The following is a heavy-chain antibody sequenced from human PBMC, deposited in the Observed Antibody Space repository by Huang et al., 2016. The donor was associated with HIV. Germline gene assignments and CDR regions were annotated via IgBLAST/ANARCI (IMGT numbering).Heavy chain of an antibody. CDR3: ARRYNWNYVAHGFDI. Sequence: CAASGFTFSDYSMSWVLQAPGKGLEWVSHISGSSSYIYYVASVKGRFAISRDNAKNLLFRQMNSLRAEDTAVYYCARRYNWNYVAHGFDIWGQGTMVTVSS. D-gene: IGHD1-7*01. J-gene: IGHJ3*02. CDR2: ISGSSSYI. V-gene: IGHV3-21*01. CDR1: GFTFSDYS.